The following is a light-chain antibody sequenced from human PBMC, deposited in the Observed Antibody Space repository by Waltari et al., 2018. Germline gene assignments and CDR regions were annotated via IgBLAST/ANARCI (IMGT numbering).Light chain of an antibody. V-gene: IGKV3-15*01. J-gene: IGKJ4*01. CDR2: GST. Sequence: EIVMTQSPATLSVPPGGRATVSCRASQSISSNLAWYQQKPGLAPRPLIHGSTTRAPGIPARFSGSGSGTEFTLTISSLQSEDFAVYSCQQYNNWPPTFGGGTKVEIK. CDR3: QQYNNWPPT. CDR1: QSISSN.